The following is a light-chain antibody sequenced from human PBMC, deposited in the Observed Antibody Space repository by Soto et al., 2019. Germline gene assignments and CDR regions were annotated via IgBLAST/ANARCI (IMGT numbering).Light chain of an antibody. CDR2: NTN. CDR1: TGAVTGGYY. V-gene: IGLV7-43*01. J-gene: IGLJ3*02. Sequence: QAVVTQEPSLTVSPGGTVTLTCASSTGAVTGGYYPNWFQQKPGQEPRALIYNTNNNYSWTPARFSGSLLGGKAALTLSGVQPEDEAEYYCLLYYGGAWVFGGGTKLTVL. CDR3: LLYYGGAWV.